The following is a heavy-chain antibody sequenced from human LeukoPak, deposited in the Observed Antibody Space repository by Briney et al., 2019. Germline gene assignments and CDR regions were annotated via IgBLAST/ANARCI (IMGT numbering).Heavy chain of an antibody. D-gene: IGHD3-22*01. CDR1: GGTFSSYA. CDR2: IIPIFGTA. CDR3: ARVGGYYDSSGYYYPNWFDP. J-gene: IGHJ5*02. V-gene: IGHV1-69*13. Sequence: GASVKVSCKASGGTFSSYAISWVRQAPGQGLEWMGGIIPIFGTANYAQKFQGRVTITADESTSTAYMELSSLRSEDTAVYYCARVGGYYDSSGYYYPNWFDPWGQGTLVIVSS.